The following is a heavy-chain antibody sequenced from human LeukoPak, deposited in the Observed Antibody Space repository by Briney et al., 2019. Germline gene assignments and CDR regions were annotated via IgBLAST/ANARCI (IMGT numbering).Heavy chain of an antibody. D-gene: IGHD6-19*01. CDR2: IWYDGTKN. J-gene: IGHJ4*02. CDR3: ARSIAVAGDLDS. V-gene: IGHV3-33*03. Sequence: PGGSLRLSCAASGFTFRNYGMHWVRQAPGKGLEWVAIIWYDGTKNYYADSVKGRFTISRDNFNNMLYLEMNSLRAEDTALYYCARSIAVAGDLDSWGQGTLVTVSS. CDR1: GFTFRNYG.